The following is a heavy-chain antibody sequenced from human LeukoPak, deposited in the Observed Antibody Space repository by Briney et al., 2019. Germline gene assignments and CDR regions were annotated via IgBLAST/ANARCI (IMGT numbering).Heavy chain of an antibody. CDR3: ARAGYDSSGYYSY. CDR2: INPTGGST. D-gene: IGHD3-22*01. V-gene: IGHV1-46*01. Sequence: ASVKISCKASGYIFTSYYMHWLRHAPGQGLEWVGLINPTGGSTTYAQNFQGRVTMTRDTSTTTAYMELSSLRSEDTAVYYCARAGYDSSGYYSYWGQGTLVTVSS. CDR1: GYIFTSYY. J-gene: IGHJ4*02.